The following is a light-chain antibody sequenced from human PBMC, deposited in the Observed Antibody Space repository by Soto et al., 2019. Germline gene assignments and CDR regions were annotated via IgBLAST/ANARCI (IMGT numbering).Light chain of an antibody. Sequence: EIVLTQSPATLSLSPGERATLSCRASQSVSSYLAWYQQKPGQATRLLIYDASNRATGIPARFSGSGSGTDFTLTISSLEPEDFAVYYCQQRSNLWTFGQGTKVEIK. V-gene: IGKV3-11*01. CDR3: QQRSNLWT. J-gene: IGKJ1*01. CDR1: QSVSSY. CDR2: DAS.